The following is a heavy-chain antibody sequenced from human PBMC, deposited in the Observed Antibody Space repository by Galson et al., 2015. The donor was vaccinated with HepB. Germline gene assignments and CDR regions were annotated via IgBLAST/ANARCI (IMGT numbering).Heavy chain of an antibody. CDR3: ARDSGSCRGCAFDM. CDR1: GFTFSSYY. Sequence: SLRLSCAASGFTFSSYYMSWVRQAPGKGLEWVANLNQGGSEKNYVDSVKGRFMISRDNAKNSLYLQMNSLRADDTAVYYCARDSGSCRGCAFDMWGQGTMVTASS. V-gene: IGHV3-7*01. J-gene: IGHJ3*02. CDR2: LNQGGSEK. D-gene: IGHD5-12*01.